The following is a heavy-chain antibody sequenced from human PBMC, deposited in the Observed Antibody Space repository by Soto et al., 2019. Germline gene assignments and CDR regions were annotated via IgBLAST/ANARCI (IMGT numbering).Heavy chain of an antibody. CDR1: GGSFSGYY. J-gene: IGHJ6*02. Sequence: SETLSLTCAVYGGSFSGYYWSWIRQPPGKGLEWIGEINHSGSTNYNPSLKSRVTISVDTSKNQFSLKLSSVTAADTAVYYCARANYSSSFISYYGMDVWGQGTTVTVSS. D-gene: IGHD6-13*01. V-gene: IGHV4-34*01. CDR3: ARANYSSSFISYYGMDV. CDR2: INHSGST.